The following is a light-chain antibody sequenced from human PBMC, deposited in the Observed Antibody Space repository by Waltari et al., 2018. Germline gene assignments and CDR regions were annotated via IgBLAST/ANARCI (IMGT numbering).Light chain of an antibody. Sequence: DIQMTQSPSSLSASVGDRVTITCRASENVNNYLNWYQQKPGKAPKLLIYKASTLQSGVPSRFSCSGSGTDYTFTISSLQSEDVATYYCQHGYGTPYSFGQGTKVEIK. CDR3: QHGYGTPYS. CDR1: ENVNNY. V-gene: IGKV1-39*01. CDR2: KAS. J-gene: IGKJ2*03.